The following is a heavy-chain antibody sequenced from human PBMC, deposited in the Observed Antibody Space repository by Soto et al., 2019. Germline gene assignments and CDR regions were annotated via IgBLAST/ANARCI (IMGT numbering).Heavy chain of an antibody. CDR2: INAGNGNT. V-gene: IGHV1-3*01. CDR3: ARADADIVVVPVGYFDY. CDR1: GYTFTSYA. J-gene: IGHJ4*02. Sequence: ASVKVSCKASGYTFTSYAMHWVRQAPGQRLEWMGWINAGNGNTKYSQKFQGRVTITRDTSASTAYMELSSLRSEDTAVYYCARADADIVVVPVGYFDYWGQGTLVTVSS. D-gene: IGHD2-2*01.